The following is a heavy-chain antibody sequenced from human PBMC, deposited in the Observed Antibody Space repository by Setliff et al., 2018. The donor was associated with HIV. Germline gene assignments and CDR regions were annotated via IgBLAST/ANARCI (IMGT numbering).Heavy chain of an antibody. D-gene: IGHD3-3*01. J-gene: IGHJ4*02. CDR1: GGSFTTYY. CDR3: ARSTKYYDFWSGYQPFDY. Sequence: KPSETLSLTCTVSGGSFTTYYWSWLRQPPGKELEWIGYFYTSGSTNYNPSLKSRVTISIDTSKNQFSLKLNAVTAADTAVYYCARSTKYYDFWSGYQPFDYWGQGTLVTVSS. V-gene: IGHV4-4*09. CDR2: FYTSGST.